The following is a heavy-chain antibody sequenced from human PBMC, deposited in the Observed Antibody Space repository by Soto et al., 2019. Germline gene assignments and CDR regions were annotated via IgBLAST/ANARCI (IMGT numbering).Heavy chain of an antibody. Sequence: GASVKVSCKASGGTFSSYAISWVRQAPGQGLEWMGGIIPIFGTANYAQKFQGRVTIIADESTSTAYMELSSLRSEDTAVYYCARERGYSGYDPYFNWFDPWGQGTLVTVSS. CDR3: ARERGYSGYDPYFNWFDP. CDR2: IIPIFGTA. J-gene: IGHJ5*02. CDR1: GGTFSSYA. V-gene: IGHV1-69*13. D-gene: IGHD5-12*01.